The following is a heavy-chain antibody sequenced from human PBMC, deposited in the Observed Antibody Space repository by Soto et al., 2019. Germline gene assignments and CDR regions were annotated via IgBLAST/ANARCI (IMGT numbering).Heavy chain of an antibody. CDR3: AGDRGGILYYFDY. Sequence: QVQLVESGGGVVQPGRSLRLSCAASGFTFSSYAMHWVRQAPGKGLEWVAVISYDGSNKYYADSVKGRFTISRDNSKNPMYLQMNSPGAEDTAVYYCAGDRGGILYYFDYWGQGTLVTVSS. CDR1: GFTFSSYA. D-gene: IGHD2-15*01. J-gene: IGHJ4*02. CDR2: ISYDGSNK. V-gene: IGHV3-30-3*01.